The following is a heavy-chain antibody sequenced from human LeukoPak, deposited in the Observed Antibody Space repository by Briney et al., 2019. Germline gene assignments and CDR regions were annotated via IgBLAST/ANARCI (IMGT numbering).Heavy chain of an antibody. V-gene: IGHV1-2*02. J-gene: IGHJ4*02. CDR3: AREGTFGGNDY. CDR1: GYTFTDYF. CDR2: INPNSGGT. D-gene: IGHD3-16*01. Sequence: GASVKVSCKASGYTFTDYFMHWVRQAPGQGLEWMGWINPNSGGTNYAQKFQGRVTMTRDTSISTAYMELSRLRSDDTAMFYCAREGTFGGNDYWGQGTLVTVSS.